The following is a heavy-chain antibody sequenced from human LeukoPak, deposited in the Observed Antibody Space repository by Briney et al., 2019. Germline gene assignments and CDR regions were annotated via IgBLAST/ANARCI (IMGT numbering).Heavy chain of an antibody. CDR1: GYTFTGYY. Sequence: ASVKVSCKASGYTFTGYYMHWVRQAPGQGLEWMGWINPNSGGTNYAQKFQGRVTMTRDTSISTAYMELSRLRSDDTAVYYCARAPDYHASAYYFDYWGQGTLVTVSS. D-gene: IGHD4-11*01. CDR3: ARAPDYHASAYYFDY. J-gene: IGHJ4*02. CDR2: INPNSGGT. V-gene: IGHV1-2*02.